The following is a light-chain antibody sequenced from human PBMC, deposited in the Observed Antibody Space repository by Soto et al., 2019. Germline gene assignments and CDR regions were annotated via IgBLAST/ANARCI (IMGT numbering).Light chain of an antibody. CDR1: QSISSY. Sequence: DIHMTQSPSSLSASVIDIVTITFRASQSISSYLNWYQQKPGKAPKYLIQAASSLQGGVPSTFSGSGSGTDFTLTINTLHPEDFATYYCLQVYSFPRTFGQGTKVDIK. CDR2: AAS. CDR3: LQVYSFPRT. V-gene: IGKV1-39*01. J-gene: IGKJ1*01.